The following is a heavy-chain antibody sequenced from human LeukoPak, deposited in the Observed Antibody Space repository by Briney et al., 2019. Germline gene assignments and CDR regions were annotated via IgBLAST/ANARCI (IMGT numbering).Heavy chain of an antibody. CDR1: GGSISSGDYY. J-gene: IGHJ6*02. CDR3: ARDRIIYYYGSGYGMDV. CDR2: IYYSGST. V-gene: IGHV4-30-4*01. Sequence: SQTLSLTCTVSGGSISSGDYYWSWIRQPPGKGLEWIGYIYYSGSTYYNPSLKSRVTISVDTSKNQFSLKLSSVTAADTVVYYCARDRIIYYYGSGYGMDVWGQGTTVTVSS. D-gene: IGHD3-10*01.